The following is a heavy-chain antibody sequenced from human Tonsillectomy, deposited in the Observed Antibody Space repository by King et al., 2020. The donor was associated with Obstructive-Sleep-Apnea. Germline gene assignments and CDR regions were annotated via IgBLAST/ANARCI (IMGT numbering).Heavy chain of an antibody. CDR1: GFTFNKFA. CDR2: ISGSSGGT. J-gene: IGHJ4*02. Sequence: VQLVESGGGLVQPGGSLRLSCAASGFTFNKFAMTWVRQAPGKGLEWVSTISGSSGGTYYADSVKGRFTISRDNSENTLSLQINSLRAEDTAVYFCAATTVTLYYDYWGQGTLVTVSS. V-gene: IGHV3-23*04. D-gene: IGHD4-17*01. CDR3: AATTVTLYYDY.